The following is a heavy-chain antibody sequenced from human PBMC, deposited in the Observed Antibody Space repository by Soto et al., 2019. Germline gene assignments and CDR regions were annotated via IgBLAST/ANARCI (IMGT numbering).Heavy chain of an antibody. V-gene: IGHV5-51*01. CDR2: IYPGDSDT. Sequence: GESLKISCKGSGYSFTSYWIGWVPQMPGKGLEWMGLIYPGDSDTRYSPSVQGQVTISADKSISTAYLQWSSLKASDTAMYYCARSRGVRYCSSTSCLGNYYYYYYMDVWGKGTTVTVSS. D-gene: IGHD2-2*01. CDR3: ARSRGVRYCSSTSCLGNYYYYYYMDV. J-gene: IGHJ6*03. CDR1: GYSFTSYW.